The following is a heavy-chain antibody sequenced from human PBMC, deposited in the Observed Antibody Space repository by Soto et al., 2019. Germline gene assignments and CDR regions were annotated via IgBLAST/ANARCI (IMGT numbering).Heavy chain of an antibody. V-gene: IGHV1-69*01. Sequence: QVQLVQSGAEVKKPGSSVKVSCKASGGTFSSYAISWVRQAPGQGLDWMGGIIPISGTANYAQKFQGRVTITADESTSTAYMGLSSLRSEDTAVYYCARSQGSSTSLEIYYYYYYGMDVWGQGTTVTVSS. CDR3: ARSQGSSTSLEIYYYYYYGMDV. CDR2: IIPISGTA. CDR1: GGTFSSYA. D-gene: IGHD2-2*01. J-gene: IGHJ6*02.